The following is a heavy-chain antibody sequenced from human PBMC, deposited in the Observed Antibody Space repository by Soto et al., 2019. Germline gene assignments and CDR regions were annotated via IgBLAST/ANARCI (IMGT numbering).Heavy chain of an antibody. CDR3: ARYDYNGYYFDY. CDR2: ISAYNGNT. V-gene: IGHV1-18*01. CDR1: GYTFTSYG. J-gene: IGHJ4*02. D-gene: IGHD4-4*01. Sequence: ASVKVSCKASGYTFTSYGISWVRQAPGQGPEWMGWISAYNGNTNYAQKLQGRVTMTTDTSTSTAYMELRSLKSEDTAVYYCARYDYNGYYFDYWGQGTLVTVSS.